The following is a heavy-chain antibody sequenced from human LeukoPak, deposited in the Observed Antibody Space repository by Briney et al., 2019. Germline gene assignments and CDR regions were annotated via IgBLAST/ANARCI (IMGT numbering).Heavy chain of an antibody. CDR3: ARLSAGWYGYAFDI. CDR1: GGSISSSSYY. V-gene: IGHV4-39*07. Sequence: SETLSLTCTVSGGSISSSSYYWGWIRQPPGKGLEWIGSIYYSGSTYYNPSLKSRVTISVDTSKNQFSLKLSSVTAADTAVYYCARLSAGWYGYAFDIWGQGTMVTVSS. D-gene: IGHD6-19*01. CDR2: IYYSGST. J-gene: IGHJ3*02.